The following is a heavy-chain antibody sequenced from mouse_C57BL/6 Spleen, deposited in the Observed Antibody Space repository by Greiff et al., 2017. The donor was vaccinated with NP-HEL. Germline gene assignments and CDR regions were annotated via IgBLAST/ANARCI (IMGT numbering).Heavy chain of an antibody. V-gene: IGHV5-12*01. J-gene: IGHJ2*01. Sequence: EVKLEESGGGLVQPGGSLKLSCAASGFTFSDYYMYWVRQTPEKRLEWVAYISNGGGSTYYPDTVKGRFTISRDNAKNTLYLQMSRLKSEDTAMYYCARGSGFDYWGQGTTLTVSS. CDR3: ARGSGFDY. CDR2: ISNGGGST. D-gene: IGHD3-1*01. CDR1: GFTFSDYY.